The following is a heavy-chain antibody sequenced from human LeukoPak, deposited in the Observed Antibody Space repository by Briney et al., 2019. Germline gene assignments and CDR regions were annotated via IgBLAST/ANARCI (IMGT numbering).Heavy chain of an antibody. V-gene: IGHV1-2*06. J-gene: IGHJ4*02. Sequence: ASVKVSCKASGYTFTGYYMHWVRQAPGQGLEWMGRINPNSGGTNYAQKFRGRVTMTRDTSISTAYMELSRLRSDDTAVYYCATALKYGGNSGYYFDYWGQGTLVTVSS. CDR2: INPNSGGT. D-gene: IGHD4-23*01. CDR1: GYTFTGYY. CDR3: ATALKYGGNSGYYFDY.